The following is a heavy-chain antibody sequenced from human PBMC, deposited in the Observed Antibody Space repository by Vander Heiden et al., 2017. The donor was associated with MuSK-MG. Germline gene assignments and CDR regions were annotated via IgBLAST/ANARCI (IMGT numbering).Heavy chain of an antibody. CDR2: INPRREAT. J-gene: IGHJ4*02. CDR1: GYTFPDHY. D-gene: IGHD3-10*02. V-gene: IGHV1-2*02. CDR3: ARIVRGFDY. Sequence: QVQLVQSGAEVKTPGASVKVSCKLSGYTFPDHYIHWVRPAPGQVLQWMGWINPRREATKYEETFQGRVTMTSDTSISTAYMELTGLKSDDTAVYYCARIVRGFDYWGQGTLVTVSS.